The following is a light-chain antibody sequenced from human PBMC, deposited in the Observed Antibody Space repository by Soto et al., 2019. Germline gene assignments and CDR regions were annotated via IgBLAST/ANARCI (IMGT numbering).Light chain of an antibody. Sequence: DIQMTQSPSTLSGSVGDRVTITCRASQTISSWLAWYQQKPGKAPKLLIYKASTLKSGVPSRFSGSGSGTDFTLTISSLQPEDFATYYCQQYEAFSFTFGQGTKLEVK. CDR3: QQYEAFSFT. J-gene: IGKJ2*01. CDR2: KAS. CDR1: QTISSW. V-gene: IGKV1-5*03.